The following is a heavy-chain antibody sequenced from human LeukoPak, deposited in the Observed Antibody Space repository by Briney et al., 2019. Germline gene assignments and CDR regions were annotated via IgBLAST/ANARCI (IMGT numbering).Heavy chain of an antibody. CDR1: GFTFSRSA. D-gene: IGHD3-22*01. CDR2: IIYSGGAT. CDR3: AKDGLYYDGSEHVYYFDS. J-gene: IGHJ4*02. Sequence: PGGSLGLSCAASGFTFSRSAMTWVRQGRGTGLEFVASIIYSGGATYYADSVKGRFTISRDNSKNTLYLQMNSLRAEDTALYYCAKDGLYYDGSEHVYYFDSWGQGTLVTVSS. V-gene: IGHV3-23*01.